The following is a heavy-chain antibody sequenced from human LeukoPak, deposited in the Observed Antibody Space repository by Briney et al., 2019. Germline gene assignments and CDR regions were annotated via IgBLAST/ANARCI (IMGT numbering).Heavy chain of an antibody. D-gene: IGHD4-17*01. V-gene: IGHV4-39*01. J-gene: IGHJ4*02. CDR2: IYYSGST. CDR1: GGSISSSSYY. Sequence: PSETLSLTCTVSGGSISSSSYYWGWIRQPPGKGLEWIGSIYYSGSTYYNPSLKSRVTISVDTSKNQFSLKLSSVTAADTAVYYCARHPKADYGDYVWCYFDYWGQGTLVTVSS. CDR3: ARHPKADYGDYVWCYFDY.